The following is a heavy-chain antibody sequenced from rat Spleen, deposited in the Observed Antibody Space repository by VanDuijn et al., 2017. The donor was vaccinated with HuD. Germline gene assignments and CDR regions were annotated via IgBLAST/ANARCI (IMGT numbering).Heavy chain of an antibody. J-gene: IGHJ2*01. CDR2: LSYDGITT. D-gene: IGHD1-1*01. CDR1: GFTFSDYY. CDR3: ARSYYYSALDY. Sequence: VQLVESWGGLFHPGRSLKLSCAASGFTFSDYYLAWVRQAPKMGLEWLASLSYDGITTYYRDAVKGRFTISRDIAKTTLYLQMDSLRSEDTATYYCARSYYYSALDYWGQGVMVTVSS. V-gene: IGHV5-7*01.